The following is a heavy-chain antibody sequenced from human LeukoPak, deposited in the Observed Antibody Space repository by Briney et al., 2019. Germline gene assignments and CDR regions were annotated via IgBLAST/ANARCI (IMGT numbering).Heavy chain of an antibody. CDR3: AKAVRPFYYYYYGMDV. J-gene: IGHJ6*02. V-gene: IGHV3-23*01. CDR2: ISGSGGST. CDR1: GFTFSSYA. Sequence: GGSLRLSCAASGFTFSSYAMSWVRQAPGKGLEWVSAISGSGGSTYYADSVKGRFTISRDNSKNTLYLQINSLRAEDTAAYYCAKAVRPFYYYYYGMDVWGQGTTVTVSS.